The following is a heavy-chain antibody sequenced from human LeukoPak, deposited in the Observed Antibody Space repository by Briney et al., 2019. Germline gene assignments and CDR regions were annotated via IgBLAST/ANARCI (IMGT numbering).Heavy chain of an antibody. Sequence: SGGSLRLSCAASGFTFGDYAMSWVRQAPGKGLEWVGFIRTEAYDGATDYGASVKGRFTISRDDSKNIAYLQMNSLNTEDTAVYYCTRTFGYCYFYMDVWGKGTTVIVSS. CDR1: GFTFGDYA. J-gene: IGHJ6*03. D-gene: IGHD3-16*01. CDR2: IRTEAYDGAT. V-gene: IGHV3-49*04. CDR3: TRTFGYCYFYMDV.